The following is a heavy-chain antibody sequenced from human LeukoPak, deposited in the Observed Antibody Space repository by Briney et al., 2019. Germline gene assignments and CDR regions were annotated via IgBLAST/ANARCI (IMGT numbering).Heavy chain of an antibody. CDR2: IKQDGSEK. Sequence: PSETLSLTCAVYGGSFSGYYWSWIRQLPGKGLEWVANIKQDGSEKYYVDSVKGRFTISRDNAKNSLYLQMNSLRAEDTAVYYCATDRRGSNDYWGQGTLVTVSS. CDR3: ATDRRGSNDY. CDR1: GGSFSGYY. V-gene: IGHV3-7*01. J-gene: IGHJ4*02. D-gene: IGHD3-10*01.